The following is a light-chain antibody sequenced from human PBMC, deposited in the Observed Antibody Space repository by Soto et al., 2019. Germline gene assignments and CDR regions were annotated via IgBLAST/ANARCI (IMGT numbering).Light chain of an antibody. CDR2: GAS. CDR3: QQYGSSPIT. CDR1: QSVSSN. V-gene: IGKV3-20*01. J-gene: IGKJ5*01. Sequence: EIVMTQSPATLSVSPGERATLSCRASQSVSSNLAWYQQKPGQAPRLLIYGASSRATGIPVRFSGSGSGTDFTLTISSLEPEDFAVYYCQQYGSSPITFGQGTRLEI.